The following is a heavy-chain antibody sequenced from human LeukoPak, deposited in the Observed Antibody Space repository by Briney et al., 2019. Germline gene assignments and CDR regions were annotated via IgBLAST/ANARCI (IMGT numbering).Heavy chain of an antibody. J-gene: IGHJ4*02. CDR2: ISYDGSNK. V-gene: IGHV3-30*04. CDR1: GFTFSSYA. Sequence: GGSLRLSCAAPGFTFSSYAMHWVRQAPGKGLEWVAVISYDGSNKYYADSVKGRFTISRDNSKNTLYLQMNSLRAEDTAVYYCARGGDYWGQGTLVTVSS. CDR3: ARGGDY.